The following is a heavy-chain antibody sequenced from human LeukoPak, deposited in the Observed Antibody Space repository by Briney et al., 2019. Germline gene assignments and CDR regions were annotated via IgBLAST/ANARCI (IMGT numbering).Heavy chain of an antibody. J-gene: IGHJ4*02. Sequence: PGESLRLSCAASGFTFSGYSMNWVRQAPGKGLEWVSYISSSSSTIYYADSVKGRFTISRDNAKNSLYLQMNSLRDEDTAVYYCAIYRSIGAAGDLSDYWGQGTLVTVSS. V-gene: IGHV3-48*02. D-gene: IGHD6-13*01. CDR3: AIYRSIGAAGDLSDY. CDR1: GFTFSGYS. CDR2: ISSSSSTI.